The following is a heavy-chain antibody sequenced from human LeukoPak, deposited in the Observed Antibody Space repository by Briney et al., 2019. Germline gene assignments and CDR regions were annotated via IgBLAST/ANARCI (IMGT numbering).Heavy chain of an antibody. CDR3: AREKEEAANDY. V-gene: IGHV4-61*02. Sequence: PSETLSLTCTVSGGSISSGSYYWSWLRQPAGKGLEWIGRIYTSGSTNYNPSLKSRVTISVDTSKNQFSLKLSSVTAADTAVYYCAREKEEAANDYWGQGTLVTVSA. CDR1: GGSISSGSYY. D-gene: IGHD2-15*01. J-gene: IGHJ4*02. CDR2: IYTSGST.